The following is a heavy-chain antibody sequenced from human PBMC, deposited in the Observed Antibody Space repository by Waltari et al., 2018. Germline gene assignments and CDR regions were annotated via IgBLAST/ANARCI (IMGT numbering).Heavy chain of an antibody. V-gene: IGHV1-8*03. J-gene: IGHJ4*02. CDR1: GNSFTDYD. CDR2: INTNTGNT. CDR3: ARGGGGLLD. Sequence: QVQQVQSGAEGKKPGASVRDSCKASGNSFTDYDINWVRQAPGRGLEWMGWINTNTGNTAFAQKFQGRLTITTDTPTSTAYMEMRSLTSEDAAVYYCARGGGGLLDWGQGTLVAVSS. D-gene: IGHD3-3*01.